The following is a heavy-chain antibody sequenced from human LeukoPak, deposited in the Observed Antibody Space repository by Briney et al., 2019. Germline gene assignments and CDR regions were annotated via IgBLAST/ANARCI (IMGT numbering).Heavy chain of an antibody. CDR1: GGSISSSSYY. D-gene: IGHD6-6*01. CDR2: IYYSGST. J-gene: IGHJ6*03. Sequence: PSETLSPTCTVSGGSISSSSYYWGWIRQPPGKGLEWIGSIYYSGSTYYNPSLKSRGTISVDTSQNQFSLKLSSVTAADTAVYYCARLTPYSSSSAYYYYYMNVWGKGTTVTVSS. V-gene: IGHV4-39*01. CDR3: ARLTPYSSSSAYYYYYMNV.